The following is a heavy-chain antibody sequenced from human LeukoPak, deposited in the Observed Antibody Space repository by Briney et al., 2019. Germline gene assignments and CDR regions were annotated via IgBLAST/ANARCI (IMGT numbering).Heavy chain of an antibody. J-gene: IGHJ4*02. V-gene: IGHV3-30*02. Sequence: GGSLRLSCAASGFTFSSYGMHWVRQAPGKGLEWVAFIRYDGSNKYYADSVKGRFTISRDNSKNTLYLQMNSLRAEDTAVYFCARTGSTVTISNRPFDYWGQGTLVTVSS. D-gene: IGHD4-17*01. CDR3: ARTGSTVTISNRPFDY. CDR2: IRYDGSNK. CDR1: GFTFSSYG.